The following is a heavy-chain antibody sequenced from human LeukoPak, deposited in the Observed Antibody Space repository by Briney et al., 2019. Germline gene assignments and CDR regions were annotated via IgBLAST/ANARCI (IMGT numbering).Heavy chain of an antibody. CDR1: GFTFSSYS. CDR2: ISSSSSTI. Sequence: GGSLRLSCAASGFTFSSYSMNWVRQAPGKWLEWVSYISSSSSTIYYADSVKGRFTISRDNAKNSLYLQMNSLRAGDTAVYYCARVAKERVGGVYYFDYWGQGTLVTVSS. J-gene: IGHJ4*02. D-gene: IGHD1-1*01. CDR3: ARVAKERVGGVYYFDY. V-gene: IGHV3-48*01.